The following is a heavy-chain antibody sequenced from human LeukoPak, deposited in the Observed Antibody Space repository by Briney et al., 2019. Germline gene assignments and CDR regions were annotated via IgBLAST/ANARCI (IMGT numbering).Heavy chain of an antibody. D-gene: IGHD2-21*02. V-gene: IGHV3-53*01. J-gene: IGHJ4*02. CDR1: GFTVSSNY. CDR2: IYSGGST. Sequence: GGSLRLSCAASGFTVSSNYMSWVRQAPGKGLEWVSVIYSGGSTYYADSVKGRFTISRDNPKNTLYLQMNSLRAEDTAVYYCARDSGYCGGDCYSPSWGQGTLVTVSS. CDR3: ARDSGYCGGDCYSPS.